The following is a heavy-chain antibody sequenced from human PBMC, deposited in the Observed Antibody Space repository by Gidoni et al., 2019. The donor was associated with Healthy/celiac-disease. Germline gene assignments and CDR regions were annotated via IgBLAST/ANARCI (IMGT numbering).Heavy chain of an antibody. D-gene: IGHD4-17*01. CDR1: GGTFSSYD. J-gene: IGHJ6*02. Sequence: QVQLVQSGAEVKKPGSSVKVSCKASGGTFSSYDISWVRQAPGQGLEWMGGIIPIFGTANYAQKFQGRVTITADESTSTAYMELSSLRSEDTAVYYCARDIPDDDYGDYGYYYGMDVWGQGTTVTVSS. CDR2: IIPIFGTA. V-gene: IGHV1-69*01. CDR3: ARDIPDDDYGDYGYYYGMDV.